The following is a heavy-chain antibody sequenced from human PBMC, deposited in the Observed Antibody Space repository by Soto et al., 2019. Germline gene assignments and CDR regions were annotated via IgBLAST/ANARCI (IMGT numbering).Heavy chain of an antibody. J-gene: IGHJ6*02. CDR1: GYNFTSYA. D-gene: IGHD6-25*01. CDR2: INTAYGNT. V-gene: IGHV1-3*04. Sequence: QVQLVQSGAEVRKPGASVKLSCKTSGYNFTSYALHWVRQAPGQRLEWMGWINTAYGNTRYSQKFQGRVSISRDTSASTGYMEVNSLRSEDTAVYYCARRHSLSGREFGAVDVWGQGTTVTVSS. CDR3: ARRHSLSGREFGAVDV.